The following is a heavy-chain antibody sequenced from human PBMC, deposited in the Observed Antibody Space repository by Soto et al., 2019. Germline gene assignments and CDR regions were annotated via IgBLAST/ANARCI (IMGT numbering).Heavy chain of an antibody. V-gene: IGHV1-18*04. Sequence: QVQLVQSGAEVKKPGASVKVSCKASGYTFTSYGISWVRQAPGQGLEWMGWISAYNGNTNYAQKLQGRVTMTTDTATSTAYMELRSLRPDDTAVYYCARDLESWQLPRGYYGMDVWGQGTTVNVSS. CDR2: ISAYNGNT. D-gene: IGHD2-15*01. CDR1: GYTFTSYG. J-gene: IGHJ6*02. CDR3: ARDLESWQLPRGYYGMDV.